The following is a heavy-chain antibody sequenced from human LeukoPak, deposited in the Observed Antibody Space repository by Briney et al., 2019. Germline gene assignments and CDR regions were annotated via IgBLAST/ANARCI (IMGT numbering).Heavy chain of an antibody. CDR1: GGSISSYY. J-gene: IGHJ4*02. Sequence: SETLSLTCTVSGGSISSYYWSWIRQPAGKGLEWIGRIYTSGSTNYNPSLKSRVTMSVDTSKNQFSLKLSSVTAADTAVYYCARDSITIFGAVITFDYWGQGTLVTVSS. D-gene: IGHD3-3*01. V-gene: IGHV4-4*07. CDR3: ARDSITIFGAVITFDY. CDR2: IYTSGST.